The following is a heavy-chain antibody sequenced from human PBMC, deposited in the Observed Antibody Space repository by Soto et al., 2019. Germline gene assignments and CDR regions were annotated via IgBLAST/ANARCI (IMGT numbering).Heavy chain of an antibody. CDR1: GFTFNNYA. J-gene: IGHJ4*02. CDR2: ISSGGSGT. CDR3: AKRDGANGGHFDY. Sequence: PGGSLRLSCAASGFTFNNYAMAWARQAPGEGLQWVSAISSGGSGTYYADSVKGRFTISRDNSKNTVYLQMNGLRAEDTALYYCAKRDGANGGHFDYWGQGTLVTVSS. D-gene: IGHD7-27*01. V-gene: IGHV3-23*01.